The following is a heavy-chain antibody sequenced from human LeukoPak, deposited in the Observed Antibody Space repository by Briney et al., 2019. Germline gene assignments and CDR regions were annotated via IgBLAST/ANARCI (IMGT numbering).Heavy chain of an antibody. CDR2: IYTSGST. CDR3: ARDPLTDYGDYWVFDI. V-gene: IGHV4-4*07. Sequence: PSETLSLTCTVSGGSTSSYYWSWIRQPAGKGLEWIGRIYTSGSTNYNPSLKSRVTMSVDTSKNQFSLKLSSVTAADTAVYYCARDPLTDYGDYWVFDIWGQGTMVTVSS. CDR1: GGSTSSYY. D-gene: IGHD4-17*01. J-gene: IGHJ3*02.